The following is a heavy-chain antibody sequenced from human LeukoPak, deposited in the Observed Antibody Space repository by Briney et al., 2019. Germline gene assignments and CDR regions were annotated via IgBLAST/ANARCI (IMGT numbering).Heavy chain of an antibody. Sequence: GGSLRLSCAASGFTFSNYWMSWVRQAPGKGLEWVANIKFDGSEKFYVDSVKGRFTISRDNAKNALYLQMHSLRVEDTAVYYCARESIVVVPTTMDDASDIWGQGTMVTVSS. J-gene: IGHJ3*02. V-gene: IGHV3-7*01. D-gene: IGHD2-2*01. CDR2: IKFDGSEK. CDR1: GFTFSNYW. CDR3: ARESIVVVPTTMDDASDI.